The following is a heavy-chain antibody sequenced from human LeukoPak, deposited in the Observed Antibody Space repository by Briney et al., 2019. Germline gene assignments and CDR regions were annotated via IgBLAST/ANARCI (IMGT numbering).Heavy chain of an antibody. D-gene: IGHD6-13*01. V-gene: IGHV4-34*01. Sequence: SETLSLTCAVYGGSFSGYYWSWIRQPPGKGLEWIGEINHSGSTNYNPSLKSRVTISVDTSKNQFSLKLSSVTAADTAVYYCAKNKLMAAAADYGGQGPLVTVP. CDR1: GGSFSGYY. CDR2: INHSGST. J-gene: IGHJ4*02. CDR3: AKNKLMAAAADY.